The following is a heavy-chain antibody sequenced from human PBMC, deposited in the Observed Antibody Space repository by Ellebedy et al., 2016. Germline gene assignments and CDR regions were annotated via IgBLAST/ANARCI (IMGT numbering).Heavy chain of an antibody. CDR3: ARDGGGYTYGSTPDAFDI. J-gene: IGHJ3*02. CDR1: GASFSSRSNYY. Sequence: SETLSLXCTVSGASFSSRSNYYWSWIRQPPGMGLEWIGAISSSGSSFYNPTLKSRVTISVDTSKNQVSLTLNSVIAADTAMYYCARDGGGYTYGSTPDAFDIWGQGTLVTVSS. V-gene: IGHV4-39*07. CDR2: ISSSGSS. D-gene: IGHD5-18*01.